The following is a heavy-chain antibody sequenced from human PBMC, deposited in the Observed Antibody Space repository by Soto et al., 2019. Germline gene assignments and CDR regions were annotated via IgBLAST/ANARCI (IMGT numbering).Heavy chain of an antibody. CDR2: ISGVGGST. CDR3: ARAGYCXGGRCYSPYYYYYGMDV. V-gene: IGHV3-23*01. J-gene: IGHJ6*02. Sequence: PGESLRLSCVASGFTFINYAMSWVRQAPGKGLEWVSGISGVGGSTAYADSVKGRFTISRDNSKNTVYLQMNSLSPEDTAVYYCARAGYCXGGRCYSPYYYYYGMDVWGQGTTVTVSS. CDR1: GFTFINYA. D-gene: IGHD2-15*01.